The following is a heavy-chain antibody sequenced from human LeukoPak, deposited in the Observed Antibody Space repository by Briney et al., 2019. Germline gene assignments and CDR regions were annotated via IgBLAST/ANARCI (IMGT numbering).Heavy chain of an antibody. CDR3: ARGRVGQWLVDAFDI. CDR1: GFTVSSNS. V-gene: IGHV3-53*01. Sequence: GGSLRLSCAASGFTVSSNSMTWVRQAPGKGLEWVSVIYSGGTTYYADSLKGRFTISRNNAKNSLYLHIDSLRAEDTAVYYCARGRVGQWLVDAFDIWGQGTMVTVSS. CDR2: IYSGGTT. J-gene: IGHJ3*02. D-gene: IGHD6-19*01.